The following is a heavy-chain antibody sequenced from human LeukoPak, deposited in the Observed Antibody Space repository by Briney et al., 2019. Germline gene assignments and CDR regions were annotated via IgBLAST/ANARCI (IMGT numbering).Heavy chain of an antibody. Sequence: GGPLRLSCAASGFTFSSYAMHWVRQAPGKGLEWVAVISYDGSNKYYADSVKGRFTISRDNSKNTLYLQMNSLRAEDTAVYYCAREGDGYNLDYWGQGTLVTVSS. D-gene: IGHD5-24*01. CDR3: AREGDGYNLDY. V-gene: IGHV3-30*01. CDR1: GFTFSSYA. CDR2: ISYDGSNK. J-gene: IGHJ4*02.